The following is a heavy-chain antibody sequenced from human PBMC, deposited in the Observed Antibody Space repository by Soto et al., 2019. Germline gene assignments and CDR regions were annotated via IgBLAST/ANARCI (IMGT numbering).Heavy chain of an antibody. J-gene: IGHJ6*02. Sequence: GASVKVSCKASGYTFTGYYMHWVRQAPGQGLEWMGWINPNSGGTNYAQKFQGWVTMTRDTSVSTAYMELSRLRSDDTAVYYCARGSDYYYYYYGMDVWGQGTTVTVSS. D-gene: IGHD4-17*01. V-gene: IGHV1-2*04. CDR3: ARGSDYYYYYYGMDV. CDR1: GYTFTGYY. CDR2: INPNSGGT.